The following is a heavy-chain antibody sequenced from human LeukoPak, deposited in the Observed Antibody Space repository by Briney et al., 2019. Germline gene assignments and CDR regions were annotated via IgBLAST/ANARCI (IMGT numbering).Heavy chain of an antibody. V-gene: IGHV1-69*13. J-gene: IGHJ4*02. CDR2: ITPIFGTA. CDR3: AREDGYDSSGYTPEFDY. D-gene: IGHD3-22*01. CDR1: GGTFSSYA. Sequence: SVKVSCKASGGTFSSYAISWVRQAPGQGLEWMGGITPIFGTANYAQKFQGRVTITADGSTSTAYMELSSLRSEDTAVYYCAREDGYDSSGYTPEFDYWGQGTLVTVSS.